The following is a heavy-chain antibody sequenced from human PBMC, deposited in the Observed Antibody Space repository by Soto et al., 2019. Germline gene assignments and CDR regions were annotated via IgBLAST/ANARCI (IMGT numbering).Heavy chain of an antibody. D-gene: IGHD3-22*01. Sequence: SETLSLTCTVSGDSISTFYWGWMRQSPGKELEWIGYVYYTGSTNYNPSLKSRVTISVDRSKNQFSLKLTSANAADTAVYYCARGRTVRNYADDSSDYFYFFDYWGQGTQVPVSS. J-gene: IGHJ4*02. V-gene: IGHV4-59*01. CDR2: VYYTGST. CDR1: GDSISTFY. CDR3: ARGRTVRNYADDSSDYFYFFDY.